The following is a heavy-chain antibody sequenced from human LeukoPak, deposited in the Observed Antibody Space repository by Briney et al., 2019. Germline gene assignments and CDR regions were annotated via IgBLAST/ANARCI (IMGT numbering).Heavy chain of an antibody. J-gene: IGHJ4*02. CDR3: ARDLGSTVVTIDY. D-gene: IGHD4-23*01. V-gene: IGHV3-21*01. Sequence: GGSLRLSCAASGFTFSSYEMNWVRQAPGKGLEWVSSISSSSSYIYYADSVKGRFTISRDNAKNSLYLQMNSLRAEDTAVYYCARDLGSTVVTIDYWGQGTLVTVSS. CDR2: ISSSSSYI. CDR1: GFTFSSYE.